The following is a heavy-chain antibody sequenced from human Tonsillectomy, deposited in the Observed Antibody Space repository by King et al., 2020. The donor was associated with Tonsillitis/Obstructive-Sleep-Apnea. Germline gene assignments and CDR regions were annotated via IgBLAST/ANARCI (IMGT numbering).Heavy chain of an antibody. V-gene: IGHV3-30*18. CDR2: ISYDGSNK. CDR1: GFTFSSYG. J-gene: IGHJ4*02. CDR3: AKTELGYCSSTSCQSDY. Sequence: VQLVESGGGVVQPGRSLRLSCAASGFTFSSYGMHWVRQAPGKGLEWVAVISYDGSNKYYADSVKGRFTISRDNSKNTLYLQMISLRAEDTAVYYCAKTELGYCSSTSCQSDYWGQGTLVTVSS. D-gene: IGHD2-2*01.